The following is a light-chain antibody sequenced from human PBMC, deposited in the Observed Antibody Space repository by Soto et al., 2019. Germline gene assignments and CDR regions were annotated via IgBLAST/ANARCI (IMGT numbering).Light chain of an antibody. V-gene: IGKV3-20*01. Sequence: EIVMTQSPATLSLSPGERATLSCRAGQSVSSSSLAWYQQRPGQAPRLLIYGASIRATDIPDRFSGSGSGTDFTLTISRLEPEDFAVYYCQQYGSSPLTFGGGTRLEIK. CDR3: QQYGSSPLT. CDR1: QSVSSSS. J-gene: IGKJ5*01. CDR2: GAS.